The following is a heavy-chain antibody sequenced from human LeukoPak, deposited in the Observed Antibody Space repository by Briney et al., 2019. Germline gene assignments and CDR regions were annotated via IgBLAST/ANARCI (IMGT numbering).Heavy chain of an antibody. J-gene: IGHJ6*03. D-gene: IGHD6-6*01. CDR3: AKGVYSSSPYYYYYYMDV. V-gene: IGHV3-33*06. CDR1: GFTFSSYG. Sequence: GRSLRLSCAASGFTFSSYGMHWVRQAPGKGLEWVAVIWYDGSNKYYADSVKGRFTISRDNSKNTLYLQMNSLRAEDTAVYYCAKGVYSSSPYYYYYYMDVRGKGTTVTVSS. CDR2: IWYDGSNK.